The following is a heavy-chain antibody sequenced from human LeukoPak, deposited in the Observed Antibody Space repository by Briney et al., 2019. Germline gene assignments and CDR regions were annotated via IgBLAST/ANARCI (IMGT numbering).Heavy chain of an antibody. Sequence: PRGSRRLSCAPSGVRFSTSDMHWVCPASGRGVEGVLSIASTGEPYYAPPVKGRFTISKENAKNSLFLQMNSLRAGDTAVYHCVRGGEFGFDYWGQGTLVNVSS. CDR3: VRGGEFGFDY. D-gene: IGHD3-16*01. V-gene: IGHV3-13*05. CDR1: GVRFSTSD. CDR2: IASTGEP. J-gene: IGHJ4*02.